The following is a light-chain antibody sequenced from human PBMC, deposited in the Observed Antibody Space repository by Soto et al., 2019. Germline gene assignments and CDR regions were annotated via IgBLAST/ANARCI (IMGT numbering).Light chain of an antibody. J-gene: IGKJ1*01. CDR3: QQYYSYPLT. CDR2: AAS. V-gene: IGKV1-8*01. Sequence: AIRMTQSPSSLSASPGDRVTIICRASQGISSYLAWYQQKPGKAPKLLIYAASTLQSGVPSRFSGSGSGTEFTLTISSLQSEDFATYYCQQYYSYPLTFGQGTKVDIK. CDR1: QGISSY.